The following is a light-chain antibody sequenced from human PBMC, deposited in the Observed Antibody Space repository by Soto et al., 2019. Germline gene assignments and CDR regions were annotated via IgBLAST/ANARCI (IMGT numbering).Light chain of an antibody. CDR3: QQSYNAPYT. CDR1: QNIGTS. CDR2: SAS. J-gene: IGKJ2*01. V-gene: IGKV1-39*01. Sequence: DIQMTQSPSSLSVSVGDRVTITCQASQNIGTSLNWYQMKLGRAPTLLIYSASTLQSGAPSRFSGGGSGTDFTLTINSLQPEDFATYSCQQSYNAPYTFGQGTMLEIK.